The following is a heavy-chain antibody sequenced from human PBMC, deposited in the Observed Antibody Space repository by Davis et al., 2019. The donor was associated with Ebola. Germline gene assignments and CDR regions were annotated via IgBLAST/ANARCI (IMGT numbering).Heavy chain of an antibody. CDR2: IIPVFRTA. D-gene: IGHD5-12*01. CDR3: ARVGDSWLRSNYYYYGMDV. V-gene: IGHV1-69*05. Sequence: AASVKVSCKAVGDTLTSYAMTWVRQAPGQGLEWMGGIIPVFRTANYAQKFQGRVTMTRDSSIDTAYMELASLRFDDTAVYYCARVGDSWLRSNYYYYGMDVWGQGTTVTVSS. J-gene: IGHJ6*02. CDR1: GDTLTSYA.